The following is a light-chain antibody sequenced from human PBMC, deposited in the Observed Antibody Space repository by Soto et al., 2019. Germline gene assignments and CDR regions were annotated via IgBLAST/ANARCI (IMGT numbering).Light chain of an antibody. CDR2: EVS. J-gene: IGLJ2*01. CDR1: SSDVGGYNY. V-gene: IGLV2-8*01. CDR3: SSYAGSLVV. Sequence: QSALTQPPSASGSPGQSVTISCTGTSSDVGGYNYVSWYQQHPGQAPKLMIDEVSKRPSEVPDRFSGSKSGNTASLTVSGLQAEDEADYYCSSYAGSLVVFGGGTKVTVL.